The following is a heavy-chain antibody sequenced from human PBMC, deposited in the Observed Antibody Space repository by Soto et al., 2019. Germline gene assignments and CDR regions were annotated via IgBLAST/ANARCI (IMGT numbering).Heavy chain of an antibody. CDR2: IIPIFGTA. V-gene: IGHV1-69*13. CDR3: ARAGDYVWGSYRYKYYFDY. J-gene: IGHJ4*02. CDR1: GGTFSSYA. D-gene: IGHD3-16*02. Sequence: SVKVSCKASGGTFSSYAISWVRQAPGQGLEWMGGIIPIFGTANYAQKFQGRVTITADESTSTAYMELSSLRSEDTAVYYCARAGDYVWGSYRYKYYFDYWGQGTLVTVSS.